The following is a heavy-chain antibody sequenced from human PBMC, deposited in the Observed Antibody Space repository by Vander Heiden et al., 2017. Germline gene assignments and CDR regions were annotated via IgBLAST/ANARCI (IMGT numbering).Heavy chain of an antibody. Sequence: QLQLQESGPGLVKPSETLSLTCTVSGGSLSSSSYSWGWIRQPPGKGLEWIGSIYYSGSTYYNPSLKSRVTISVDTSKNQFSLKLSSVTAADTAVYYCARHTYDSSYSPAPGWFDPWGQGTLVTVSS. D-gene: IGHD3-22*01. V-gene: IGHV4-39*01. CDR2: IYYSGST. CDR1: GGSLSSSSYS. J-gene: IGHJ5*02. CDR3: ARHTYDSSYSPAPGWFDP.